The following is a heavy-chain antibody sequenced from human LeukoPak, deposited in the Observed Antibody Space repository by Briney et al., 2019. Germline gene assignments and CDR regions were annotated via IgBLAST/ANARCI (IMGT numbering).Heavy chain of an antibody. D-gene: IGHD6-13*01. V-gene: IGHV3-66*01. CDR2: IYSGGST. J-gene: IGHJ4*02. Sequence: PGGSLRLSCAASGFTVSSNYMSWVRQAPGKGLEWVSVIYSGGSTYYAASVKGRFTISRDNSKNTLYLQMNSLRAEDTAVYYCYYSSRGGHFDYWGQGTLVTVSS. CDR3: YYSSRGGHFDY. CDR1: GFTVSSNY.